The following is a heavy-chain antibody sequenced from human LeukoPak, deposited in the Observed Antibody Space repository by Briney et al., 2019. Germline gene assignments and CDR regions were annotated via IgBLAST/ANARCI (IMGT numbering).Heavy chain of an antibody. CDR3: AREVGYCSGGSCPMDV. D-gene: IGHD2-15*01. V-gene: IGHV3-74*01. CDR1: GFTFRSYW. J-gene: IGHJ6*02. CDR2: INSDGSST. Sequence: GGSLRLSCAASGFTFRSYWMNWVRQAPGKGLVWVSRINSDGSSTNYTDSVKGRFTISRDNAKNTLYLQMNSLRAEDTAVYYCAREVGYCSGGSCPMDVWGQGTTVTVSS.